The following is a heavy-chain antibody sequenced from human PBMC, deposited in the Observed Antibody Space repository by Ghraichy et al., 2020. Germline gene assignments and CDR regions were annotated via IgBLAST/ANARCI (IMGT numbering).Heavy chain of an antibody. CDR2: IKSDGSDS. CDR1: GFNFARHW. D-gene: IGHD4-17*01. CDR3: ARDPYGDYKYGGTDY. J-gene: IGHJ4*02. Sequence: GGSLRLSCAASGFNFARHWMSWVRQVPGKGLEWVASIKSDGSDSFYVDSVRGRFTISRDNAENSVSLEMTSLRAEDTAIYYCARDPYGDYKYGGTDYWGRGTLVSVS. V-gene: IGHV3-7*01.